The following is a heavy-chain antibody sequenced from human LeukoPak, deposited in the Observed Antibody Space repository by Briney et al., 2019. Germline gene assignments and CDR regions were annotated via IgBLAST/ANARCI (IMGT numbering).Heavy chain of an antibody. Sequence: SETLSLTCAVYGGSFSGYYWSWIRQPPGKGLEWIGEINHSGSTNYNPSLKSRVTISVDTSKNQFSLKLSSVTAAVTAVYYCARGKRFHYYYYYMDVWGKGTTVTVS. CDR1: GGSFSGYY. CDR3: ARGKRFHYYYYYMDV. CDR2: INHSGST. J-gene: IGHJ6*03. D-gene: IGHD3-3*01. V-gene: IGHV4-34*01.